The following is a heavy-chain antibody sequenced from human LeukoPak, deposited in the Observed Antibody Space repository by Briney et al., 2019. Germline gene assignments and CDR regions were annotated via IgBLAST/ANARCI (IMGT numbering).Heavy chain of an antibody. Sequence: GSLRLSCAASGFTFSSYSMNWVRQPPGKGLEWIGSIYYSGSTYYNPSLKSRVTISVDTSKNQFSLKLSSVTAADTAVYYCARGTYYDFWSGYYTGINWFDPWGREPWSPSPQ. V-gene: IGHV4-39*01. CDR3: ARGTYYDFWSGYYTGINWFDP. D-gene: IGHD3-3*01. J-gene: IGHJ5*02. CDR2: IYYSGST. CDR1: GFTFSSYSMN.